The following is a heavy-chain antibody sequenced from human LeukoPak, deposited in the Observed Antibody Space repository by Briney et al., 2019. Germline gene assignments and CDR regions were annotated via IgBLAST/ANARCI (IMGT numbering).Heavy chain of an antibody. CDR2: ILMSTNYT. J-gene: IGHJ3*01. Sequence: GGPLRLSCGASGFTLSDSYMSWIRQAPGKGLEWVSYILMSTNYTSYAASVKGRFTISRDNAKNSLYLQMNSLRAEDTALYYCAKEGGTRGTFDVWGQGTMVTVSS. V-gene: IGHV3-11*05. D-gene: IGHD3/OR15-3a*01. CDR1: GFTLSDSY. CDR3: AKEGGTRGTFDV.